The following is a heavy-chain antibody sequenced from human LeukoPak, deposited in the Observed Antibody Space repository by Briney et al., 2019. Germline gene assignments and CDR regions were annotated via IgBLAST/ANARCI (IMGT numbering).Heavy chain of an antibody. CDR1: GFTFSSYA. CDR2: ISYDGTKQ. V-gene: IGHV3-30-3*01. D-gene: IGHD3-22*01. Sequence: GGSLRLSCAASGFTFSSYAMHWVRQAPGKGLEWLEVISYDGTKQYFADSVKGRFTISRDNVKNSLYLEMNSLRVEDSAVYYCARDHYFDISGYLDYWGQGTPVTVSS. CDR3: ARDHYFDISGYLDY. J-gene: IGHJ4*02.